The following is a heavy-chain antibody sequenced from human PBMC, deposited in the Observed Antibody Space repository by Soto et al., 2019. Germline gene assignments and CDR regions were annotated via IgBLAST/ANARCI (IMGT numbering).Heavy chain of an antibody. CDR2: VNPNTGLT. V-gene: IGHV1-2*02. CDR3: TTLRLDP. D-gene: IGHD3-9*01. CDR1: GYTFTARY. J-gene: IGHJ5*02. Sequence: ASVKVSCKASGYTFTARYMNWVRQAPGQGLEWMGWVNPNTGLTKYAQKFQGRVIMTRDTSINTAYMELSGLTSDDTAVYYCTTLRLDPWGQGTLVTVSS.